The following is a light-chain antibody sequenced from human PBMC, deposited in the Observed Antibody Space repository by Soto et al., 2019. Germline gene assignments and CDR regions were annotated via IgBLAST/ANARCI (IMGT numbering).Light chain of an antibody. V-gene: IGKV4-1*01. CDR3: QQYYSSPLT. CDR1: QSILYSFNNNNY. Sequence: DIVMTQSPDSLAVSLGERATINCKSSQSILYSFNNNNYLAWYQQKPGQPPKLLIYWASTRESGVPDRFSGSGSGTDFTLTISSLQAEDVAVYYCQQYYSSPLTFGPGTKVDIK. J-gene: IGKJ3*01. CDR2: WAS.